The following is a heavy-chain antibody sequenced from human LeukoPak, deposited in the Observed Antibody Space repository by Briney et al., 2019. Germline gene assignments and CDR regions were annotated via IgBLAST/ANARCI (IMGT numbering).Heavy chain of an antibody. CDR1: GGSISSGSYY. V-gene: IGHV4-61*02. J-gene: IGHJ5*02. D-gene: IGHD1-26*01. CDR3: AREGGSYYRGYKYNWFDP. CDR2: IYTSGST. Sequence: PSQTLSLTCTVSGGSISSGSYYWSWIRQPAGKGLEWIGRIYTSGSTNYNPSLKSRVTISVDTSKNQFSLKLSSVTAADTAVYYCAREGGSYYRGYKYNWFDPWGQGTLVTVSS.